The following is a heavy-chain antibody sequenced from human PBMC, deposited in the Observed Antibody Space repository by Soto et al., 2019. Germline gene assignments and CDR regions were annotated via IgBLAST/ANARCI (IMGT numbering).Heavy chain of an antibody. CDR1: GGSISNYY. CDR3: ARRRYSGYDWDY. J-gene: IGHJ4*02. D-gene: IGHD5-12*01. CDR2: IYSSGST. Sequence: SETLSLTCTVSGGSISNYYWSWIRQPPGKGLEWIGYIYSSGSTNYNPSLKSRVTISVDTSKNQFSLKVTPVTAADTAVYYCARRRYSGYDWDYWGQGTLVTAPQ. V-gene: IGHV4-59*08.